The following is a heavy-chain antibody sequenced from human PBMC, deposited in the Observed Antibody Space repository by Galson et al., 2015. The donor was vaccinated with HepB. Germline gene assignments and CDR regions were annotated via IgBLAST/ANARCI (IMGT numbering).Heavy chain of an antibody. V-gene: IGHV3-30-3*01. CDR1: GFTFSSYA. Sequence: SLRLSCAASGFTFSSYAMHWVRQAPGKGLEWVAVISYDGSNKYYADSVKGRFTISRDNSKNTLYLQMNSLRAEDTAVYYCAREVKDYWGQGTLVTVSS. J-gene: IGHJ4*02. D-gene: IGHD2-21*01. CDR2: ISYDGSNK. CDR3: AREVKDY.